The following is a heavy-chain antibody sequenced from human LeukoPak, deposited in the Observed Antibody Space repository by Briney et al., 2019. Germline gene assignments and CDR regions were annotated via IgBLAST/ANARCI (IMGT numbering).Heavy chain of an antibody. J-gene: IGHJ4*02. Sequence: PGGSLRLSCAASGFTFDEYAMHWVRHVPGKGLEWVSGISWNSGSLDYAVAVKGRFTISRDNARNSLFLQMNSLRPEDTALYYCAKSTGRYWTHFDSWGQGTLVTVSS. V-gene: IGHV3-9*01. CDR2: ISWNSGSL. CDR1: GFTFDEYA. D-gene: IGHD1-26*01. CDR3: AKSTGRYWTHFDS.